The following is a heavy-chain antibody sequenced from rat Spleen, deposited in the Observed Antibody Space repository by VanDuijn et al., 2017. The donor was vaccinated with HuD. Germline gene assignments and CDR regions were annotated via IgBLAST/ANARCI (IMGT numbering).Heavy chain of an antibody. Sequence: QVQLMESGPGLVQPSETLSLTCIVSGFSLTSYNVHWIRQPPRKGLEWMGVMWSGGSTDYNSPRKSRLSISRDTSKNQVFLKMNRLQSEDTTTYYCARGGRTEGPGYFDYWGQGVMVTVSS. J-gene: IGHJ2*01. CDR2: MWSGGST. V-gene: IGHV2-45*01. CDR1: GFSLTSYN. D-gene: IGHD1-11*01. CDR3: ARGGRTEGPGYFDY.